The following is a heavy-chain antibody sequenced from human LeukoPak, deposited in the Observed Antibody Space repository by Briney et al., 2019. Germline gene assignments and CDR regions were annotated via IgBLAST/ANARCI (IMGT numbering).Heavy chain of an antibody. D-gene: IGHD6-6*01. J-gene: IGHJ6*02. Sequence: GGSLRLSCGASGFXFSHYGIHWVRQAPGKGLEWVAVIWDDGSDKYYADSVKGRFTISRDNSKNTLYLQMNSLRAEDTAVYYCARDSSSGYYYGMDVWGQGTAVTVSS. CDR2: IWDDGSDK. V-gene: IGHV3-33*01. CDR1: GFXFSHYG. CDR3: ARDSSSGYYYGMDV.